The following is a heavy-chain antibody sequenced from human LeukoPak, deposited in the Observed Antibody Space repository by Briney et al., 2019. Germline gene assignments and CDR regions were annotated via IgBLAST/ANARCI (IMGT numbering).Heavy chain of an antibody. J-gene: IGHJ4*02. CDR2: IYSGGMT. CDR3: ARGTGGSPKEAFDF. CDR1: GFTFSSNF. Sequence: GGSLTLSCAASGFTFSSNFMSWVRQAPGKGLEWVADIYSGGMTYYTDSVKGRFTISRDNSKNTLYLQMNSLRVEDMAVYYCARGTGGSPKEAFDFWGQGTLVIVSS. D-gene: IGHD2-8*02. V-gene: IGHV3-66*01.